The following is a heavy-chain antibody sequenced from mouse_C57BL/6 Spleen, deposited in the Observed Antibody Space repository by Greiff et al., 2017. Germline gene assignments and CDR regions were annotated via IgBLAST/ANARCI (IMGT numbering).Heavy chain of an antibody. CDR1: GYTFTSYG. D-gene: IGHD1-1*01. CDR3: ARWGVVPYAMDY. J-gene: IGHJ4*01. Sequence: VKLQESGAELARPGASVKLSCKASGYTFTSYGISWVKQRTGQGLEWIGEIYPRSGNTYYNEKFKGKATLTADKSSSTAYMELRSLTSEDSAVYFCARWGVVPYAMDYWGQGTSVTVSS. CDR2: IYPRSGNT. V-gene: IGHV1-81*01.